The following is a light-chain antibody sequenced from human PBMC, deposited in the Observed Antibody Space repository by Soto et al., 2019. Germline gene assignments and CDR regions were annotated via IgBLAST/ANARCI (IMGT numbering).Light chain of an antibody. J-gene: IGKJ4*01. CDR1: QSVSSGY. Sequence: EIVLTQSPGTLSLSPGERATLSCRASQSVSSGYLAWYQQKPGQAPRLLIYGASSRATGIPDRFSGSGSGTNFTLTISRLEPEDFAGYYCQQYGTSPLTFGGGTSVQIK. CDR3: QQYGTSPLT. CDR2: GAS. V-gene: IGKV3-20*01.